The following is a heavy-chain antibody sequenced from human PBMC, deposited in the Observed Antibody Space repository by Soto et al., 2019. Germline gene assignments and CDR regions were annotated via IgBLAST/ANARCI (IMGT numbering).Heavy chain of an antibody. CDR3: ARDGPITMVRGVICYGMDV. Sequence: QVQLQESGPGLVKPSQTLSLTCTVSGGSISSGGYYWSWIRQHPGKGLEWIGYIYYSGSTYYNPSLKSRVTISVDTSKNQFSLKLSSVTAADTAVYYCARDGPITMVRGVICYGMDVWGQGTTVTVSS. J-gene: IGHJ6*02. CDR1: GGSISSGGYY. D-gene: IGHD3-10*01. CDR2: IYYSGST. V-gene: IGHV4-31*03.